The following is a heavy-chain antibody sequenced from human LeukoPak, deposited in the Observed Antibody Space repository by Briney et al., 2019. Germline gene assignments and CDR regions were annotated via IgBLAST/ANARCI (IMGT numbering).Heavy chain of an antibody. CDR3: ARSGPPDY. Sequence: PGGSLRLSCAASGFTFSSYVMHWVRQAPGKGLEWVAVISYDGSNKYYADSVKGRFTISRDNSKNTLYLQMNSLRAEDTAVYYCARSGPPDYWGQGTLVTVSS. CDR2: ISYDGSNK. D-gene: IGHD2-15*01. J-gene: IGHJ4*02. CDR1: GFTFSSYV. V-gene: IGHV3-30-3*01.